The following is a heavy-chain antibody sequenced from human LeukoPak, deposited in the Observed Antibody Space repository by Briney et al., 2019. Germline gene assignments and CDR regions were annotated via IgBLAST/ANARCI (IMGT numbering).Heavy chain of an antibody. D-gene: IGHD3-10*01. CDR3: AKDHYVSGRYDAFDI. CDR1: GFTFSSYR. V-gene: IGHV3-7*05. J-gene: IGHJ3*02. Sequence: GGSLRLSCAASGFTFSSYRMTWVRQAPGKGLEWVASINQDGSEKYYVDSVKGRFTISRDNAKNTLYLQMNSLRAEDTAVYYCAKDHYVSGRYDAFDIWGQGTMVTVSS. CDR2: INQDGSEK.